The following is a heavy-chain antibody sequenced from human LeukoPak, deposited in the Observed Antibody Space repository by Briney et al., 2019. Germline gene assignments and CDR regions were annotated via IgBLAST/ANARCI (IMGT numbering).Heavy chain of an antibody. Sequence: PSETLSLTCTVSGGSISSYYWSWIRQPPGKGLEWIGYIYYSGSTNYNPSLKSRVTISVDTSKNQFSLKLSSVTAADTAVYYCARVTGSSYYYYYGMDVWGQGTTVTVSS. CDR2: IYYSGST. D-gene: IGHD3-10*01. CDR1: GGSISSYY. J-gene: IGHJ6*02. V-gene: IGHV4-59*01. CDR3: ARVTGSSYYYYYGMDV.